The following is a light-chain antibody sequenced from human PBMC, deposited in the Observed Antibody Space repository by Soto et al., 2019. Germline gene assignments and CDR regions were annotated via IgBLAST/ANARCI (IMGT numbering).Light chain of an antibody. J-gene: IGKJ2*01. CDR2: KAS. Sequence: DIQMTQSPSTLSASVGDRVTITCRASQSISSWLAWYQQKPGKAPKLLIYKASSLESGDPSRFSGSGSGTEFTLTISSLQPDDFATYYCQQYNSYSPGYTFGQGTKLEIK. V-gene: IGKV1-5*03. CDR1: QSISSW. CDR3: QQYNSYSPGYT.